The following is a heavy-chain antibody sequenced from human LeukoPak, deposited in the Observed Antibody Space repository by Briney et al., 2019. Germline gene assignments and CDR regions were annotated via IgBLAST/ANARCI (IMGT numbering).Heavy chain of an antibody. J-gene: IGHJ4*02. CDR2: HYPCESGP. CDR1: GYNFPNYW. Sequence: GEALKISCRGSGYNFPNYWIGWVRQMPGKGLEWMGVHYPCESGPRYSPSFQGQVTFSAEKSISTAYLQWSSLKASDTAMYYCARLFSGVGYCSSTTCSRPFDSWGQGTLVTVSS. CDR3: ARLFSGVGYCSSTTCSRPFDS. D-gene: IGHD2-2*01. V-gene: IGHV5-51*01.